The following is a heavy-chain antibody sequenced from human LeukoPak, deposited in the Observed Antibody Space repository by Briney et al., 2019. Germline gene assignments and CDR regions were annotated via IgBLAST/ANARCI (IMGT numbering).Heavy chain of an antibody. CDR2: INPNSGGT. V-gene: IGHV1-2*02. Sequence: ASVKVSCKASGYTFTGYYMHWVRQAPGQGLEWMGWINPNSGGTNYAQKFQGRVTMTRGTSISTAYMELSRLRSEDTAVYYCARGRYRGYSYGFLLDYWGQGTLVTVSS. CDR3: ARGRYRGYSYGFLLDY. D-gene: IGHD5-18*01. CDR1: GYTFTGYY. J-gene: IGHJ4*02.